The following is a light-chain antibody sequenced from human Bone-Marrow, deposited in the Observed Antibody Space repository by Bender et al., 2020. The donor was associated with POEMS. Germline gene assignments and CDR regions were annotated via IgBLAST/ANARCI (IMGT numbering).Light chain of an antibody. Sequence: QSALTQPASVSGSPGQSITISCTGTSSDVGGHNSVSWYQQYPGEAPKLMIYEVSKRPSGVPDRFSGSKSGNTASPTVSGLQAEDEADYYCNSYAGSNNLFGGGTKLTVL. J-gene: IGLJ2*01. V-gene: IGLV2-8*01. CDR1: SSDVGGHNS. CDR3: NSYAGSNNL. CDR2: EVS.